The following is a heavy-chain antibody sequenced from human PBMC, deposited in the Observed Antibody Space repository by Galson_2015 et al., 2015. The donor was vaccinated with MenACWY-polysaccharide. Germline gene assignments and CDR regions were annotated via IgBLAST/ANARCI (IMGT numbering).Heavy chain of an antibody. D-gene: IGHD6-19*01. CDR2: INTAGSTP. CDR3: VRGSSGWKGMDV. V-gene: IGHV3-74*01. Sequence: SLRLSCAASGFSFSIYFMHWVRQAPGEVWVSRINTAGSTPIYADSVKGRFTVYRDNAQNTLYLQLSSLRAEDTGVYYCVRGSSGWKGMDVWGQGTTVTVSS. J-gene: IGHJ6*02. CDR1: GFSFSIYF.